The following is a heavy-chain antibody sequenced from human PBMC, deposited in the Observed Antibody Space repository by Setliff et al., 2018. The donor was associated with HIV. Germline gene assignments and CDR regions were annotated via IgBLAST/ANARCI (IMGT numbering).Heavy chain of an antibody. J-gene: IGHJ4*02. D-gene: IGHD5-18*01. CDR1: GASVSSGGFY. CDR3: ARVFVDTAVLRVLEYYFDS. CDR2: IYYTGST. V-gene: IGHV4-30-4*08. Sequence: PSETLSLTCTVSGASVSSGGFYWSWIRQPPGKGLEWIGYIYYTGSTYYNPSLKSRVTISLDTSKNQFSLRMRSVTAADTAVYYCARVFVDTAVLRVLEYYFDSWGRGTLVTVSS.